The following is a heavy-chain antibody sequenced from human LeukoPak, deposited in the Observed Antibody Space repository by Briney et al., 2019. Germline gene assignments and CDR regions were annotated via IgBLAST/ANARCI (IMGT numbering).Heavy chain of an antibody. CDR2: IKQDGSEK. J-gene: IGHJ6*03. V-gene: IGHV3-7*01. Sequence: GGSLRLSCAASGFTFSSYWMSWVRQAPGKGLEWAANIKQDGSEKYYVDSVKGRFTVSRDNAKNSLYLQMNSLRAEDTAVYYCARSPRSTSCCPYYYYYMDVWGKGTTVTVSS. D-gene: IGHD2-2*01. CDR3: ARSPRSTSCCPYYYYYMDV. CDR1: GFTFSSYW.